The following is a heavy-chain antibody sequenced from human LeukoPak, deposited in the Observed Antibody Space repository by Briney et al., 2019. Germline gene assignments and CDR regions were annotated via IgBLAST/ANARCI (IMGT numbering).Heavy chain of an antibody. D-gene: IGHD6-13*01. V-gene: IGHV4-59*01. J-gene: IGHJ4*02. Sequence: PSETLSLTCTVSGASISSYYWSWIRQPPGKGPEWIGYIYYSGNTGSTHYNPSLKSRVTISVDTSKNQFSLKLSSLTAADTAVYYYASGPYPAAGTDHQFDYWGQGTLVTVFS. CDR1: GASISSYY. CDR2: IYYSGNTGST. CDR3: ASGPYPAAGTDHQFDY.